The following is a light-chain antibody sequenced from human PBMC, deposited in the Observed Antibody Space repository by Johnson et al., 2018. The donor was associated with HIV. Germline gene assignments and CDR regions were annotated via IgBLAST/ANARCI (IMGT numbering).Light chain of an antibody. V-gene: IGLV1-51*01. CDR3: GAWDSSLSAYV. CDR1: RSNIGNNY. Sequence: QSVLTQPPSESAAPGQKVTISCSGSRSNIGNNYVSWYQQLPGTAPKLLISNNSKRPSGIPYRFSGSKSGTSATLAITGLQTGDEADYYCGAWDSSLSAYVFGTGTQVTV. CDR2: NNS. J-gene: IGLJ1*01.